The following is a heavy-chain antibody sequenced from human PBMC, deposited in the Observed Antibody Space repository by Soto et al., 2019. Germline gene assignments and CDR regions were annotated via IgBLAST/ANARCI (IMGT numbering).Heavy chain of an antibody. CDR3: ENRYGRSPSCFDGYGMDF. V-gene: IGHV3-23*01. Sequence: EVQLLESGGGLVQPGGSLRLSCAASGFSFSSYAMNWVRQAPGKGLEWVSTISGSGGSTYFADSVKGRFTISRDNSKNTGYIQMKSLRDVTTAVCYWENRYGRSPSCFDGYGMDFWCQGTTVTVSS. J-gene: IGHJ6*02. D-gene: IGHD2-2*01. CDR2: ISGSGGST. CDR1: GFSFSSYA.